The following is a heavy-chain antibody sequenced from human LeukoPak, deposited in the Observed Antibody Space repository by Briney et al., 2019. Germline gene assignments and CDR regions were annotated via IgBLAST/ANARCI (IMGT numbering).Heavy chain of an antibody. CDR3: ARDLGHCTNGVCYRNFDY. D-gene: IGHD2-8*01. CDR1: GYTFTSYG. CDR2: ISAYNGNT. Sequence: ASVKVSCKASGYTFTSYGISWVRQAPGQGLEWMGWISAYNGNTNYAQKLQGRVTMTTDTSTSTAYMELRSLRSDDTAVYYCARDLGHCTNGVCYRNFDYWGQGTLVTVSS. J-gene: IGHJ4*02. V-gene: IGHV1-18*01.